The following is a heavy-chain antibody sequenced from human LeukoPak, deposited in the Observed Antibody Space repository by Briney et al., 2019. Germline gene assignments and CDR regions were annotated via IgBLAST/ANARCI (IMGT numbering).Heavy chain of an antibody. Sequence: PGGSLRLSCAASGFTFSSYAMSWVRQAPGKGLKWVSTINDNGAGTYYADSVKGRFTISRDNSKNTLYLQMNSLRAEDTAVYYCAKGLYYYYMDVWGKGTTVTVSS. J-gene: IGHJ6*03. CDR1: GFTFSSYA. V-gene: IGHV3-23*01. CDR2: INDNGAGT. CDR3: AKGLYYYYMDV.